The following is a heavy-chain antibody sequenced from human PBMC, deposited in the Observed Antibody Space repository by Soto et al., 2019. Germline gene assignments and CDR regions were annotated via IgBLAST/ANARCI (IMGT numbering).Heavy chain of an antibody. V-gene: IGHV5-51*01. Sequence: GESLKISCKASGYSFTSLWIGWVRQMPGKGLEWMGIINPGDSDTRYSPSFEGQVALSADKSINTAYLQWNSLKAADTAMYYCVRPHSNGWYEYWGQGTIVHVSS. CDR2: INPGDSDT. CDR1: GYSFTSLW. J-gene: IGHJ4*02. CDR3: VRPHSNGWYEY. D-gene: IGHD6-19*01.